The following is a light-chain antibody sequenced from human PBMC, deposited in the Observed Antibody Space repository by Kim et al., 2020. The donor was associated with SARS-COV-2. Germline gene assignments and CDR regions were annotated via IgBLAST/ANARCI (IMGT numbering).Light chain of an antibody. CDR1: RSISSY. V-gene: IGKV1-39*01. CDR3: QQTYTLPRT. Sequence: DIQMTQSPSALSASVGDGVTITCRASRSISSYLNWYQQRPGKAPKLLMYATSTLHSGVPSRFSGSGSEREFTLTISSLHPEDFATYYCQQTYTLPRTFGQGTKVEIK. CDR2: ATS. J-gene: IGKJ1*01.